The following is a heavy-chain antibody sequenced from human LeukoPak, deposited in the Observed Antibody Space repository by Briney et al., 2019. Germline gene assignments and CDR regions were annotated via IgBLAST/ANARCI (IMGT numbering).Heavy chain of an antibody. CDR1: GFTFSSAW. Sequence: GGSLRLSCAASGFTFSSAWMSWVRQAPGKGLEWVGRIKSKTDSGTPDYAAPVKGRFTISRDDSKNTLYLQMNSLKTEDTAVYYCLRKRSGYHDYWGQGTLVTVSS. V-gene: IGHV3-15*01. J-gene: IGHJ4*02. CDR3: LRKRSGYHDY. D-gene: IGHD3-22*01. CDR2: IKSKTDSGTP.